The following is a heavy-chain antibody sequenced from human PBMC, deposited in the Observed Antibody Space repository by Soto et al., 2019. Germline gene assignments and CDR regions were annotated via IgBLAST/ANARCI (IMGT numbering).Heavy chain of an antibody. J-gene: IGHJ4*02. Sequence: QVQLVESGGGVVQPGRSLRLSCAASGFSFSISPMHWVRQAPGKGPAWVALISYDGTNKFYADSVKGRFTISRDNSKSTLYLQVDSRRPEDAAVYYCARDPKTSGGQHWAFNYFDSWGQGTLVTVSS. CDR1: GFSFSISP. D-gene: IGHD7-27*01. CDR3: ARDPKTSGGQHWAFNYFDS. V-gene: IGHV3-30-3*01. CDR2: ISYDGTNK.